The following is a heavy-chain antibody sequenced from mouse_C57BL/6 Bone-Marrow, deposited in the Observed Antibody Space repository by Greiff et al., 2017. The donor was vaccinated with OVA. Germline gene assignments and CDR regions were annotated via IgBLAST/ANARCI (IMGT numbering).Heavy chain of an antibody. CDR1: GYSITSGYY. J-gene: IGHJ2*01. CDR2: ISYDGSN. D-gene: IGHD1-1*01. V-gene: IGHV3-6*01. CDR3: AREITTVYCFDY. Sequence: EVKLMESGPGLVKPSQSLSLTCSVPGYSITSGYYWNWIRQFPGNKLEWMGYISYDGSNNYNPSLKNRISITRDTSKNQFFLKLNSVTTEDTATYYCAREITTVYCFDYWGQGTTLTVSS.